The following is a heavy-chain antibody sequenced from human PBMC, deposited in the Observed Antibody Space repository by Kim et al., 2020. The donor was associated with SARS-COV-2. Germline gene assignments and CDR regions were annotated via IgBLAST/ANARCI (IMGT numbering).Heavy chain of an antibody. D-gene: IGHD3-10*01. CDR3: ASLPFGELLAGDDY. CDR2: IYYSGST. V-gene: IGHV4-39*01. Sequence: SETLSLTCTVSGGSISSSSYYWGWIRQPPGKGLEWIGSIYYSGSTYYNPSLKSRVTISVDTSKNQFSLKLSSVTAADTAVYYCASLPFGELLAGDDYWGQGTLVTVSS. J-gene: IGHJ4*02. CDR1: GGSISSSSYY.